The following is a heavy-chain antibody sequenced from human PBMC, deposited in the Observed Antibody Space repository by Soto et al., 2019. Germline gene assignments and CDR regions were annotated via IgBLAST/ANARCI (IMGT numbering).Heavy chain of an antibody. CDR1: GFTFSSYA. CDR2: ISGTGGTT. CDR3: AKFFVETGGSSGWPWSFHF. J-gene: IGHJ4*02. V-gene: IGHV3-23*01. Sequence: EVQLLESGGGLVQPGGSLRLSCAASGFTFSSYAMSWVRQAPGKGLEWVSAISGTGGTTYYADSVKGRFTISRDNSGNTLNLQMNSLRAEDTAIYYCAKFFVETGGSSGWPWSFHFWGQGTLVTVSS. D-gene: IGHD6-25*01.